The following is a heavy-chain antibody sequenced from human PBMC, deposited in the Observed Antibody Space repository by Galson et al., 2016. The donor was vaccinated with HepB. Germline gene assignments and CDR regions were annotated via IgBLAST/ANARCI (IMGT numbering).Heavy chain of an antibody. J-gene: IGHJ2*01. Sequence: SLRLSCAVSGFILTNYWMTWVRQAPGKGLGWVAIIKEDGSEKYYVGSVEDRFTISRDNPKNSVYLQMTSLRAEDTALYYCARVFGADYCGIWYSDLWGRGTLVTVSS. CDR3: ARVFGADYCGIWYSDL. CDR1: GFILTNYW. D-gene: IGHD4-23*01. V-gene: IGHV3-7*01. CDR2: IKEDGSEK.